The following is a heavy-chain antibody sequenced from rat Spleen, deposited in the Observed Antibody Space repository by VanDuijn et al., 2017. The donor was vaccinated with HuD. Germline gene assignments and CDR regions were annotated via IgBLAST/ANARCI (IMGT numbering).Heavy chain of an antibody. CDR2: INSAGNT. D-gene: IGHD1-8*01. V-gene: IGHV3-3*01. CDR3: AKTTVAYYYVMDA. CDR1: GYSITSSYR. J-gene: IGHJ4*01. Sequence: EVQFQESGPGLVKPSQSLSLTCSVTGYSITSSYRWNWIRKFPGNKLEWMGYINSAGNTNYNPSLKSRISITRDTSKNQFFLQVNSVTTEDTATYYCAKTTVAYYYVMDAWGQGASVTVSS.